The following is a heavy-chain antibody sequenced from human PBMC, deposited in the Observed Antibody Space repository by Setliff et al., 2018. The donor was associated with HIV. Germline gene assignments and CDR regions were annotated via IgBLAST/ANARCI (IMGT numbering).Heavy chain of an antibody. D-gene: IGHD3-9*01. CDR2: ISAYNGNT. J-gene: IGHJ6*02. V-gene: IGHV1-18*01. CDR1: GYTFTSYG. Sequence: ASVKVSCKASGYTFTSYGISWVRQAPGQGLEWMGWISAYNGNTNYAQKLQGRVTMTTDTSTSTAYMELRSLRSDDTAVYYCASEGEVLRYFDWFQYGMDVWGQGTTVTVSS. CDR3: ASEGEVLRYFDWFQYGMDV.